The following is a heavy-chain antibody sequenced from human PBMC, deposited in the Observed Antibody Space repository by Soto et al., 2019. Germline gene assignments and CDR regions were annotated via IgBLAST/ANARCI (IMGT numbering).Heavy chain of an antibody. CDR3: ARGRARRYYYYYYMDG. CDR2: TYYRSKWYN. Sequence: PSQTLSLTCAISGDSVSSNSAAWNWIRQSPSRGLEWLGRTYYRSKWYNDYAVSVKSRITINPDTSKNQFSLQLNSVTPEDTAVYYCARGRARRYYYYYYMDGWGKGTTVTVSS. CDR1: GDSVSSNSAA. V-gene: IGHV6-1*01. J-gene: IGHJ6*03.